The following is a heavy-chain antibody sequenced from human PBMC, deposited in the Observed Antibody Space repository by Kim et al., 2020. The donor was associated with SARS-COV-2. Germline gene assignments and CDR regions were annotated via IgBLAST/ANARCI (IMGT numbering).Heavy chain of an antibody. CDR3: ARARRTIFGVGEYMDV. CDR1: GGSISSGGYY. D-gene: IGHD3-3*01. CDR2: IYYSGST. V-gene: IGHV4-31*03. Sequence: SETLSLTCTVSGGSISSGGYYWSWIRPQPGMDLEWIGYIYYSGSTYSNPSLKSRVTISVDTAKNQFTLKLSTGTAAATAVYYCARARRTIFGVGEYMDVWGQGTTVTVSS. J-gene: IGHJ6*02.